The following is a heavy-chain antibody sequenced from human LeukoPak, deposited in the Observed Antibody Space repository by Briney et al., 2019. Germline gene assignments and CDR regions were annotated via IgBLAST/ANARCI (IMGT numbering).Heavy chain of an antibody. CDR3: AASGAWIQLWYPDY. J-gene: IGHJ4*02. V-gene: IGHV3-11*04. CDR1: GFTFSDYY. Sequence: PGGSLRLSCAASGFTFSDYYMSWIRQAPGKGLEWVSYISSSGSTIYYADSVKGRFTISRDNAKNSLYLQMNSLRAEDTAVYYCAASGAWIQLWYPDYWGQGTLVTVSS. CDR2: ISSSGSTI. D-gene: IGHD5-18*01.